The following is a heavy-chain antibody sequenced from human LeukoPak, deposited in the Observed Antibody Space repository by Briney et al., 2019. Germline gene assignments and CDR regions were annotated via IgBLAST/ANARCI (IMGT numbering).Heavy chain of an antibody. Sequence: GGSLRLSCAAPGFTFSSYGMHWVRQAPGKGLEWVAFIRYDGSNKYYADSVKGRFTISRDNSKNTLYLQMNSLRAEDTAVYYCARDSEGYSYGYIPRPFDYWGQGTLVTVSS. J-gene: IGHJ4*02. CDR2: IRYDGSNK. V-gene: IGHV3-30*02. CDR3: ARDSEGYSYGYIPRPFDY. CDR1: GFTFSSYG. D-gene: IGHD5-18*01.